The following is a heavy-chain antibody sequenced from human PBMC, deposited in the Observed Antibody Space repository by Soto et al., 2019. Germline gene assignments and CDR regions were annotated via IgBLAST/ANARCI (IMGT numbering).Heavy chain of an antibody. V-gene: IGHV4-4*02. CDR1: GDSISSDKW. CDR3: ARGGDWQFHY. Sequence: QVQLQESGPGLVKPSGTLSLTCAVSGDSISSDKWWSWVRQPPGKGLEWIGEIQHSGRTNYNPSLKSPVTMLVEKSQNQGSLVLSSMTAADTAVYYCARGGDWQFHYGGQGTLVTVSS. J-gene: IGHJ4*02. CDR2: IQHSGRT. D-gene: IGHD2-21*02.